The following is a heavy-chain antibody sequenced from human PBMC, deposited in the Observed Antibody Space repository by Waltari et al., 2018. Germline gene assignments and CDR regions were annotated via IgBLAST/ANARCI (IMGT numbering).Heavy chain of an antibody. J-gene: IGHJ4*02. CDR1: GFTFSSYA. D-gene: IGHD3-22*01. CDR3: ARDLPSRARPRSYYYDSSGYPDY. V-gene: IGHV3-30-3*01. CDR2: ISYDGSNK. Sequence: QVQLVESGGGVVQPGRSLRLSCAASGFTFSSYAMHWVRQAPGKGLEWVAVISYDGSNKYYADSVKGRFTISRDNSKNTLYLQMNSLRAEDTAVYYCARDLPSRARPRSYYYDSSGYPDYWGQGTLVTVSS.